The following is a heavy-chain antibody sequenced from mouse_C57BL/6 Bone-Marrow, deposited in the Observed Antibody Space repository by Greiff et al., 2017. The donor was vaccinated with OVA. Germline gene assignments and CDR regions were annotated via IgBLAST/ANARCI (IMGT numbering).Heavy chain of an antibody. CDR3: ARGYGSSFAY. V-gene: IGHV1-69*01. CDR1: GYTFTSYW. J-gene: IGHJ3*01. D-gene: IGHD1-1*01. CDR2: IDPSDSYT. Sequence: QVQLQQPGAELVMPGASVKLSCKASGYTFTSYWMHWVKQRPGQGLEWIGEIDPSDSYTNYNQKFKGKSTLTVDKSSSTAYMPLSSLTSEDSAVYYCARGYGSSFAYWGQGTLVTVAA.